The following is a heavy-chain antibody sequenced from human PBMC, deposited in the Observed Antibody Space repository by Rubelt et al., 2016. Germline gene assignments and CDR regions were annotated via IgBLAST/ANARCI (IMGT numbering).Heavy chain of an antibody. J-gene: IGHJ4*02. V-gene: IGHV1-3*01. CDR3: ARDIYSGSYYGY. D-gene: IGHD1-26*01. CDR2: INAGNGNT. Sequence: QVQLVQSGAEVKKPGASVKVSCKASGYTFTSYAMHWVRQAPGQRLEWMGWINAGNGNTKYSQKFQGRVTITRYASASTAYMELSSLRSEDTAVYYCARDIYSGSYYGYWGQGTLVTVSS. CDR1: GYTFTSYA.